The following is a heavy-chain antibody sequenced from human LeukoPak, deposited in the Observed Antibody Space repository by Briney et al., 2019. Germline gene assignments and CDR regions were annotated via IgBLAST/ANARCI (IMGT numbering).Heavy chain of an antibody. CDR1: GFIVSNNY. D-gene: IGHD4-17*01. V-gene: IGHV3-53*01. CDR3: AKSATTVTSNFEY. Sequence: GGSLRLSCAASGFIVSNNYMSWVRQAPGKGLEWVSTIDGPTFRTHYADSVRGRFTISRDNSKNIVYLQMNSLRAEDTAVYYCAKSATTVTSNFEYWGQGTLVTVSS. CDR2: IDGPTFRT. J-gene: IGHJ4*02.